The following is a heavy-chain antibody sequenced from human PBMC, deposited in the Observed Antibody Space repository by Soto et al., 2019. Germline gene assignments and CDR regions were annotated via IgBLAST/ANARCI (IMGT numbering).Heavy chain of an antibody. D-gene: IGHD5-12*01. J-gene: IGHJ4*02. V-gene: IGHV3-21*03. CDR3: ARVVTGWLRLSPFDY. CDR1: GFTFSSYS. CDR2: ISSSSSYI. Sequence: EVQLVESGGGLVKPGGSLRLSCAASGFTFSSYSMNWVRQAPGKGLEWVSSISSSSSYIYYADSVKGRFTTSRDNAKNSLYLRMNSLRAEDTAVYYCARVVTGWLRLSPFDYWGQGTLVTVSS.